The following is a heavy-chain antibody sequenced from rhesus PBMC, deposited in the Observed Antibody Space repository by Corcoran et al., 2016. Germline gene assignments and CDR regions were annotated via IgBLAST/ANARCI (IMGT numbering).Heavy chain of an antibody. V-gene: IGHV4-122*02. CDR2: RPVMRST. Sequence: QVQLQESGPGLVKPSETLSLTCAVSGGSIRRGYYYWSWIRQPPGKGREWIGSRPVMRSTTYNPSRKMRVTIARDTAKDQFSLKRRWVAAADTAVYDCGRGAAAASVWSDYWGQGVLVTVSS. D-gene: IGHD6-25*01. CDR1: GGSIRRGYYY. CDR3: GRGAAAASVWSDY. J-gene: IGHJ4*01.